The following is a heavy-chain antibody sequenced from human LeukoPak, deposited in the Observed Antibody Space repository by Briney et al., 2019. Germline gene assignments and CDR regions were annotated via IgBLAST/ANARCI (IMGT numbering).Heavy chain of an antibody. D-gene: IGHD6-13*01. V-gene: IGHV3-66*01. Sequence: PGGSLTLSCALSGFSFSDFYMSWVRQASGKGLEWVSVIYSGGSTSYADSVKGRFTISRDNSKNTLYLQMNSLSAEDTAVYYCARGGSSIPHYCYGLDVWGQGTTVTVSS. CDR3: ARGGSSIPHYCYGLDV. CDR2: IYSGGST. CDR1: GFSFSDFY. J-gene: IGHJ6*02.